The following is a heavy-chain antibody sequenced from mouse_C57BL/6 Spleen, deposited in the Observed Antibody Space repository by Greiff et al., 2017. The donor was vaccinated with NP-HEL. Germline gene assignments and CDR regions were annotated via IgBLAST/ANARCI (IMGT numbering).Heavy chain of an antibody. CDR2: ISSGGDYI. D-gene: IGHD2-4*01. CDR1: GFTFSSYA. Sequence: VQRVESGEGLVKPGGSLKLSCAASGFTFSSYAMSWVRQTPEKRLEWVAYISSGGDYIYYADTVKGRFTISRDNARNTLYLQMSSLKSEDTAMYYCTRDPGIYYDYPRYFDVWGTGTTVTVSS. J-gene: IGHJ1*03. V-gene: IGHV5-9-1*02. CDR3: TRDPGIYYDYPRYFDV.